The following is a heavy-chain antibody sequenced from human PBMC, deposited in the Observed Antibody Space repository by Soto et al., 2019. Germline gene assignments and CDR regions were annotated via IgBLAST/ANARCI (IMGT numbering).Heavy chain of an antibody. Sequence: QVQLQESGPGLVKPSQTLSLTCTVSGGSISSGGYYWKWLRQPPVKGLEWIGYIFYCGSTYYNPSLKRRVTISVDTSKNQFSLKLSSVTAADTAVYYCARDREGLNLFDHCGQGNLVNVSS. CDR1: GGSISSGGYY. CDR3: ARDREGLNLFDH. V-gene: IGHV4-30-4*01. J-gene: IGHJ5*02. CDR2: IFYCGST.